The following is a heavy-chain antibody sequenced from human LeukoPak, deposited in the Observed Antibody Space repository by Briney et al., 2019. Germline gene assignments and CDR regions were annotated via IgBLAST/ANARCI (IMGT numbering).Heavy chain of an antibody. CDR2: ISAYNDNT. D-gene: IGHD2-15*01. J-gene: IGHJ4*02. V-gene: IGHV1-18*01. Sequence: GASVKVSCKASGYPFSNYGISWVRQAPGQGLQWMGWISAYNDNTNYAQQLQGRLTMTTDTFTTTAYMELRSLRSDDTAVYFCARSGGSFYDYWGQGTLVTVSS. CDR3: ARSGGSFYDY. CDR1: GYPFSNYG.